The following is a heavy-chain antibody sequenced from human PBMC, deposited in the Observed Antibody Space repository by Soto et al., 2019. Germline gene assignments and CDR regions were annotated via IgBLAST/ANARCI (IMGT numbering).Heavy chain of an antibody. V-gene: IGHV5-51*01. D-gene: IGHD1-26*01. CDR1: GYSFVNYW. Sequence: GESLKISCKGSGYSFVNYWIGWVRQMPGKGLEWMGIIYPADSDTRYSPSFQGQVTISADKSISTAYLQWSSLKASDTAMYYCARRSGSYYHYYYYGMDVWGQGTTVTVSS. J-gene: IGHJ6*02. CDR3: ARRSGSYYHYYYYGMDV. CDR2: IYPADSDT.